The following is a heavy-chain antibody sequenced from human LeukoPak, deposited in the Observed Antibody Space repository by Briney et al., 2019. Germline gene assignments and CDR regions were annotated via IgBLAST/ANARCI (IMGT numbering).Heavy chain of an antibody. D-gene: IGHD6-19*01. CDR3: ARARYSGIAVPGTQDY. J-gene: IGHJ4*02. CDR1: GFTFSSYA. Sequence: GGSLRLSCAASGFTFSSYAMHWVRQAPGKGLEWVAVIPYDGSNKYYADSVKGRFTISRDNSKNTLYLQMNSLRAEDTAVYYCARARYSGIAVPGTQDYWGQGTLVTVSS. CDR2: IPYDGSNK. V-gene: IGHV3-30*04.